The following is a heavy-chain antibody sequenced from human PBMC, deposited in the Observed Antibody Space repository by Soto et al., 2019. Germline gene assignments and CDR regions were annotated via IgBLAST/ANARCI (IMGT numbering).Heavy chain of an antibody. J-gene: IGHJ4*02. CDR1: GFTFSDHY. D-gene: IGHD1-26*01. Sequence: EVQLVESGGGLVQPGGSLRLSCAASGFTFSDHYMDWVRQPPGKGLEWVGRTTNKANTYTTKYAASVEGRFTISRDDSKNSLYLQMNSLRSEDTAVCYCARDLSGSGVVYWGRGTLVTVSS. CDR2: TTNKANTYTT. V-gene: IGHV3-72*01. CDR3: ARDLSGSGVVY.